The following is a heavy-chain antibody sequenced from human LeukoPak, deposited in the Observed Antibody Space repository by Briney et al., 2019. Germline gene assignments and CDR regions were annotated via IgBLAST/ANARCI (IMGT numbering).Heavy chain of an antibody. CDR3: ARDQGASGYSWRRHHDAFDI. CDR2: IYYSGST. J-gene: IGHJ3*02. V-gene: IGHV4-61*10. D-gene: IGHD3-22*01. Sequence: SETLSLTCTVSGGSISSSAYFWSWIRQPAGKGLEWIGYIYYSGSTNYNPSLKSRVTISVDTSKNQFSLKLSSVTAADTAVYYCARDQGASGYSWRRHHDAFDIWGQGTMVTVCS. CDR1: GGSISSSAYF.